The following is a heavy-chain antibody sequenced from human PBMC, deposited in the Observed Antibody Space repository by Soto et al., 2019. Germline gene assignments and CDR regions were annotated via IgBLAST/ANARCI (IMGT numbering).Heavy chain of an antibody. V-gene: IGHV3-21*01. CDR2: ISSSSSYI. D-gene: IGHD3-22*01. CDR1: GFTFSSYS. Sequence: PGGSLRLSCAASGFTFSSYSMNWVRQAPGEGLEWVSSISSSSSYIYYADSVKGRFTISRDNAKNSLYLQMNSLRAEDTAVYYCARDFSYYYDSSGSEPDYWGQGTLVTVSS. J-gene: IGHJ4*02. CDR3: ARDFSYYYDSSGSEPDY.